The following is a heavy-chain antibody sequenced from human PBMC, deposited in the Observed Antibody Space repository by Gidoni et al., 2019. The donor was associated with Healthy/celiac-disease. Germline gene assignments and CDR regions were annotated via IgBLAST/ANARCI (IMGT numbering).Heavy chain of an antibody. V-gene: IGHV2-70*01. J-gene: IGHJ5*02. Sequence: STSGMCVSWIRQPPGKALEWLALIEWDDDKYYSTSLKTRLTISKDTSKNQVVLTMTNMDPVDTATYYCARIREAVGWFDPWGQGTLVPVSS. CDR3: ARIREAVGWFDP. CDR2: IEWDDDK. D-gene: IGHD6-19*01. CDR1: STSGMC.